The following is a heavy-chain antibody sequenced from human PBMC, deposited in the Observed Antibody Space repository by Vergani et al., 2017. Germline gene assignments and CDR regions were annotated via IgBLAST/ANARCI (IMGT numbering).Heavy chain of an antibody. CDR3: AREAIGRGGHGDYYYYGMDV. CDR2: INWNSGSI. J-gene: IGHJ6*02. Sequence: EVQLVESGGGLVQPGRSLRLSCAASGFTFDDYAMHWVRQAPGKGLEWVSSINWNSGSIGYADSVKGRFIISRDNAKNSLYLQMNSLRAEDTAVYYCAREAIGRGGHGDYYYYGMDVWGQGTTVTVSS. CDR1: GFTFDDYA. V-gene: IGHV3-9*01. D-gene: IGHD2-15*01.